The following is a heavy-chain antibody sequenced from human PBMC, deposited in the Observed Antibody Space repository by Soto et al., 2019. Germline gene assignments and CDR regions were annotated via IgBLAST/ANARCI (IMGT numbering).Heavy chain of an antibody. D-gene: IGHD6-19*01. CDR2: ISGSGASA. V-gene: IGHV3-23*01. J-gene: IGHJ3*01. CDR3: VREASGSFSPGSFDF. Sequence: PVGSLRLSCAASGFTFSNDAMDWVRQAPGKGLEWVSVISGSGASAYNADSVQGRFTISRDNSKNTLYLQMNSLRAEDTAMYYCVREASGSFSPGSFDFWGRGTMVTVSS. CDR1: GFTFSNDA.